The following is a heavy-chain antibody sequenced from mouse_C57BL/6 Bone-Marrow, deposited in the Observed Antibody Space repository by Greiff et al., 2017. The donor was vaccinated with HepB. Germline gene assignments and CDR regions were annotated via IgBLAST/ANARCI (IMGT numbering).Heavy chain of an antibody. J-gene: IGHJ2*01. Sequence: DVMLVESGGGLVKPGGSLKLSCAASGYTFSSYAMSWVRQTPEKRLEWVATISDGGSYTYYPDNVKGRFTISRDNAKNNLYLQMSHLKSEDTAMYYCARGITTVVGDYWGQGTTLTVSS. V-gene: IGHV5-4*03. CDR3: ARGITTVVGDY. CDR2: ISDGGSYT. D-gene: IGHD1-1*01. CDR1: GYTFSSYA.